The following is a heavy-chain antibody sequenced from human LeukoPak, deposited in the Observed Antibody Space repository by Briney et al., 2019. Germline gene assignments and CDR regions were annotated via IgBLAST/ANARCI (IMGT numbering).Heavy chain of an antibody. V-gene: IGHV4-34*01. J-gene: IGHJ4*02. Sequence: PSETLSLTCAVYGGSFSGYYWSWIRQPPGKGLEWIGEINHSGSTNYNPSLKSRVTISVDTSKNQFSPKLSSVTAADTAVYYCARGFEDSRDGYNLFDYWGQGTLVTVSS. CDR1: GGSFSGYY. D-gene: IGHD5-24*01. CDR3: ARGFEDSRDGYNLFDY. CDR2: INHSGST.